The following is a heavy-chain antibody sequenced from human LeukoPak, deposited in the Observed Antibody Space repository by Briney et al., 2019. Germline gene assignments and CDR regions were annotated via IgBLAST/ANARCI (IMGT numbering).Heavy chain of an antibody. CDR1: GYTFTSYD. V-gene: IGHV1-2*02. CDR2: INPNSGGT. J-gene: IGHJ4*02. Sequence: ASVKVSCKASGYTFTSYDINWVRQAPGQGLEWMGWINPNSGGTNYAQKFQGRVTMTRDTSISTAYMELSRLRSDDTAVYYCARVSVLYYYDSSGYNYFDYWGQGTLVTVSS. CDR3: ARVSVLYYYDSSGYNYFDY. D-gene: IGHD3-22*01.